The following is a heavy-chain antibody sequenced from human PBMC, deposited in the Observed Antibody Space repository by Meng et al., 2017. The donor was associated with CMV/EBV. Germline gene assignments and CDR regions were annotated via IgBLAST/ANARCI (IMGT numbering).Heavy chain of an antibody. J-gene: IGHJ3*02. CDR1: GGTFSSYA. V-gene: IGHV1-8*02. CDR3: ARSAATDAFDI. D-gene: IGHD2-15*01. Sequence: ASVKVSCKASGGTFSSYAISWVRQATGQGLEWMGWMNPNSGNTGYAQKFQGRVTMTRNTSISTAYMELSSLRSEDTAVYYCARSAATDAFDIWGQGTMVTVSS. CDR2: MNPNSGNT.